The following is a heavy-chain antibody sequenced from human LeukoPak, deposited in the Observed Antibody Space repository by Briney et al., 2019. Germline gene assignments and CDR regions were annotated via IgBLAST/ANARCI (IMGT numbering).Heavy chain of an antibody. CDR3: ATGARDGYNYDY. CDR2: IIPILGIA. Sequence: ASVKISCKASGYTFTSYGISWVRQAPGQGLEWMGRIIPILGIANYAQKFQGRVTITADKSTSTAYMELSSLRSEDTAVYYCATGARDGYNYDYWGQGTLVTVSS. CDR1: GYTFTSYG. V-gene: IGHV1-69*04. D-gene: IGHD5-24*01. J-gene: IGHJ4*02.